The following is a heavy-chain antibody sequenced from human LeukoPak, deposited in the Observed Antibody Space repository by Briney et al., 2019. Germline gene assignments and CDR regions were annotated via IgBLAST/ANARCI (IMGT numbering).Heavy chain of an antibody. V-gene: IGHV3-33*01. CDR2: IWYDGSNK. D-gene: IGHD1-26*01. Sequence: GGALRLSRVASLFTLSRYSTHWGCPAPGKGVGWVGLIWYDGSNKYYADSVKGRFTISRDNSKNTLYLQMNSLRAEDTAVYYCARGEVVGATTCYYGMDVWGQGTTVTVSS. CDR3: ARGEVVGATTCYYGMDV. J-gene: IGHJ6*02. CDR1: LFTLSRYS.